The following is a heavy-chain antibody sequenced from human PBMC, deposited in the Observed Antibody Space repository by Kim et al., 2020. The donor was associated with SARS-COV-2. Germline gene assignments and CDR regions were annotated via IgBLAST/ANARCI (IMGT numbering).Heavy chain of an antibody. CDR3: ARAQEYDSSGYEFDY. Sequence: GGSLRLSCAASGFTVSSNYMSWVRQAPGKGLEWVSVIYSGGSTYYADSVKGRFTISRDNSKNTLYLQMNSLRAEDTAVYYCARAQEYDSSGYEFDYWGQGTLVTVSS. J-gene: IGHJ4*02. CDR2: IYSGGST. V-gene: IGHV3-53*01. CDR1: GFTVSSNY. D-gene: IGHD3-22*01.